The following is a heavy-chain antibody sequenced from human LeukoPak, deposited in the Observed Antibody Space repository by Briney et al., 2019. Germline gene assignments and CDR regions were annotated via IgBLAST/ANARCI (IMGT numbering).Heavy chain of an antibody. V-gene: IGHV1-69*01. D-gene: IGHD3-9*01. CDR2: IIPIFGTA. J-gene: IGHJ3*02. CDR1: GGTFSSYT. CDR3: ARTLFDWLPSGAFDI. Sequence: SVKGSCKASGGTFSSYTISWVRQAPGQGLEWMGGIIPIFGTANYAQKFQGRVTITADESTSTAYMELSSLRSEGTAVYYCARTLFDWLPSGAFDIWGQGTMVTVSS.